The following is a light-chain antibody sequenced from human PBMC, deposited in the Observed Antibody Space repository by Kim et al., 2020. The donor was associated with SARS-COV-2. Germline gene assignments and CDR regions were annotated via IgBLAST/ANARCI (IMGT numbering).Light chain of an antibody. J-gene: IGLJ3*02. Sequence: SYELTQPPSVSEAPGKTATITCGGDDIGTKSVHWYQQKPGQAPVLVIYYDTDRPSGIPERFSASNSGNTATLTVSRVEAGDEDDYYCQGWDSGSDHWV. CDR3: QGWDSGSDHWV. CDR1: DIGTKS. V-gene: IGLV3-21*04. CDR2: YDT.